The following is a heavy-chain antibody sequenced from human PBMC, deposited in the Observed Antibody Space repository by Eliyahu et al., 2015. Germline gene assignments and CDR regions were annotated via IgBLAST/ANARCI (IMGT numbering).Heavy chain of an antibody. Sequence: QLQLQESGSXLVKPSQTLXLTCXVSGGSXSXGGYSWSWIRQPPGKGLEWIGYIYHSGRAYYHPSLKSRVXISVDRSKNQFSLKLSSVTAADTAVXYCARGQVVPAAQDYWGQGTLVTVSS. V-gene: IGHV4-30-2*01. CDR3: ARGQVVPAAQDY. J-gene: IGHJ4*02. D-gene: IGHD2-2*01. CDR1: GGSXSXGGYS. CDR2: IYHSGRA.